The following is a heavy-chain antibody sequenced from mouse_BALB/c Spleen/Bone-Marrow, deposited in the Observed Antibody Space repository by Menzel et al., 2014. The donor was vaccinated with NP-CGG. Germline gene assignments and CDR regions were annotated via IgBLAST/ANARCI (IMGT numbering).Heavy chain of an antibody. D-gene: IGHD2-14*01. CDR2: INPYNDGT. CDR1: GYTFTSYV. CDR3: ASPYYRYDGFAY. Sequence: VQLKDSGPELVKPGASVKMSCKASGYTFTSYVKHWVKQKPGQGLEWIGYINPYNDGTKYNEKFKGKATLTSDKSSSTAYMELSSLTSEDSAVYYCASPYYRYDGFAYWGQGTLVTVSA. J-gene: IGHJ3*01. V-gene: IGHV1-14*01.